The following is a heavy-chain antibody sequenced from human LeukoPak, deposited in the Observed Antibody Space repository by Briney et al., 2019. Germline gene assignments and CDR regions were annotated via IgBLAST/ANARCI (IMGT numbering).Heavy chain of an antibody. J-gene: IGHJ3*01. Sequence: SETLSLTCTVSGGSISSRSYYWGWIRQPPGKGLEWIGSIYYSGSTYYNPSLQSRVTISVDTSKNQFSLNLSSVTAADTAVYYCARGWHFDFWGQGTMVTVSS. CDR2: IYYSGST. CDR3: ARGWHFDF. V-gene: IGHV4-39*07. CDR1: GGSISSRSYY.